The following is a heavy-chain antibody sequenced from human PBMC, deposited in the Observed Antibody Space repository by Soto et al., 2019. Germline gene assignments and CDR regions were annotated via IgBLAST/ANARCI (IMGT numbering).Heavy chain of an antibody. Sequence: GGSLRLSCAASGFTFSNAWMNWVRQAPGKGLEWVGRIKSKTDGGTTDYAAPVKGTFTISRDDSKNTLYLQMNSLKTEDTAVYYCTTDFYDSSGYRYWGQGTLVTVSS. CDR2: IKSKTDGGTT. V-gene: IGHV3-15*07. CDR3: TTDFYDSSGYRY. D-gene: IGHD3-22*01. CDR1: GFTFSNAW. J-gene: IGHJ4*02.